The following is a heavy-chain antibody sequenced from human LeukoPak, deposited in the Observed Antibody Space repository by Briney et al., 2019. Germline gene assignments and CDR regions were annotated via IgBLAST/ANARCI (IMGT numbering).Heavy chain of an antibody. Sequence: GGSLRLSCAASGFTFRGYAMRWVRQAPGKGLEWVAVISYDGSKKYYADSVTGRFTVSRDNSNNTLYLQVNSLSTEDTAVYYCARAGTANDGFDMWGQGTMVTVPS. V-gene: IGHV3-30*04. CDR1: GFTFRGYA. CDR3: ARAGTANDGFDM. CDR2: ISYDGSKK. D-gene: IGHD2-21*02. J-gene: IGHJ3*02.